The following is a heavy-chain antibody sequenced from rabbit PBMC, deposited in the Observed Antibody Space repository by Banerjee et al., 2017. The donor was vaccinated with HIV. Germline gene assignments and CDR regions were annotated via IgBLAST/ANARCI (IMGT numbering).Heavy chain of an antibody. CDR3: ARDGYAGYGPLYYFNL. CDR1: GFTLSSNA. CDR2: IYTGDGST. J-gene: IGHJ4*01. V-gene: IGHV1S40*01. Sequence: QSLEESGGDLVKPGASLTLTCTASGFTLSSNAMCWVRQAPGKGLEWIACIYTGDGSTYYASWAKGRFTISKTSSTTVTLQMTSLTAADTATYFCARDGYAGYGPLYYFNLWGPGTLVTV. D-gene: IGHD7-1*01.